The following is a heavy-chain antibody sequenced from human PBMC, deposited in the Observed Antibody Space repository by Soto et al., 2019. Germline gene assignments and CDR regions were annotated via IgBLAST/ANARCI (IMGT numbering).Heavy chain of an antibody. D-gene: IGHD3-9*01. Sequence: QVHLLESGGGVVQPGRSLRLSCAASGFTFSNYAMHWVRQAPAKGLEWVAVIAYDGSGKYYADSVEGRFTISRDNSKNTLYLQMDSLSAEDTAVYYCAREPADIWTRVDYWGQGTMVTVAS. J-gene: IGHJ4*02. CDR1: GFTFSNYA. V-gene: IGHV3-30-3*01. CDR2: IAYDGSGK. CDR3: AREPADIWTRVDY.